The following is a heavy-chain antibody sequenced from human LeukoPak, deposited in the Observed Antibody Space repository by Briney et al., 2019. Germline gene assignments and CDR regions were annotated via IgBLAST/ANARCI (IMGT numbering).Heavy chain of an antibody. CDR3: AKDLERSVHPLKDAFDI. J-gene: IGHJ3*02. V-gene: IGHV3-23*01. Sequence: GGSLRLSCAASGFTFSTYGMNWVRQAPGKGLEWVSGISPSGGITYYADSVKGRFTISRDNSKNTLYLQMNSLRAEDTAVYYCAKDLERSVHPLKDAFDIWGQGTMVTVSS. CDR1: GFTFSTYG. CDR2: ISPSGGIT. D-gene: IGHD5/OR15-5a*01.